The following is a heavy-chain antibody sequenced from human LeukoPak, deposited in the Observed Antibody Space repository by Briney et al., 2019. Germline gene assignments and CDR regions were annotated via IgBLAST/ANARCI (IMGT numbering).Heavy chain of an antibody. V-gene: IGHV3-21*04. CDR1: GFTFSSYS. D-gene: IGHD5-12*01. CDR3: AKARTINIVATIGQYYFDY. J-gene: IGHJ4*02. CDR2: ISSSSNYI. Sequence: GGSLRLSCAASGFTFSSYSVNWVRQAPGKGLEWVSSISSSSNYIFYADSVKGRFTISRDNAKNSLYLQMNSLRAEDTALYYCAKARTINIVATIGQYYFDYWGQGTLVTVSS.